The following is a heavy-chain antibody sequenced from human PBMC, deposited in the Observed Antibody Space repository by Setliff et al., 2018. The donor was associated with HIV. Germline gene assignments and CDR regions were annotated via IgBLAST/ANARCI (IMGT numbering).Heavy chain of an antibody. V-gene: IGHV3-73*01. CDR2: IRSKADKYAT. D-gene: IGHD6-13*01. CDR1: GFTFSGAE. CDR3: ARDHGGSSLV. Sequence: GESLKISCAASGFTFSGAEIHWVRQVSGKGLEWVGRIRSKADKYATDYGASAKVRFIISRDDSKKTAYLQMSSLRAEDTAVYYCARDHGGSSLVWGQGTMVTVSS. J-gene: IGHJ3*01.